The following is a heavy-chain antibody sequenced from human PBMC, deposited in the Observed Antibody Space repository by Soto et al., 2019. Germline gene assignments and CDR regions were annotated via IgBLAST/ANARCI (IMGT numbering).Heavy chain of an antibody. Sequence: EVQLVESGGGLVKPGGSLRLSCAASGFTFSSYSMNWVRQAPGKGLEWVSSISSSSSYIYYADSVKGRFTISRDNAKNSLYLQMNRLRAEDTAVYYCARVPYCSGGSCPRLFDYWGQGTLVTVSS. CDR1: GFTFSSYS. D-gene: IGHD2-15*01. J-gene: IGHJ4*02. CDR3: ARVPYCSGGSCPRLFDY. CDR2: ISSSSSYI. V-gene: IGHV3-21*01.